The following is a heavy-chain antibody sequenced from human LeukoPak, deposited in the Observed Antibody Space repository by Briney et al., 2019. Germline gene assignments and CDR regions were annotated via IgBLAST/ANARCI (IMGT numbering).Heavy chain of an antibody. D-gene: IGHD1-7*01. V-gene: IGHV3-20*04. CDR1: GFTFDDYG. CDR3: AKIRVIFNWNYAYYFDY. CDR2: INWDGSNT. J-gene: IGHJ4*02. Sequence: GGSLRLSCAASGFTFDDYGMSWVRQVPGKGLEWVSEINWDGSNTGYADSVKGRFTISRDNSKNTLYLQMNSLRAEDTAVYYCAKIRVIFNWNYAYYFDYWGQGSLVTVSS.